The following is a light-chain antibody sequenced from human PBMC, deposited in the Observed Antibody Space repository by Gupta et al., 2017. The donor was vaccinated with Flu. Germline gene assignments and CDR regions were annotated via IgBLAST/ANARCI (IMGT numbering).Light chain of an antibody. CDR3: SSYTSSLWV. V-gene: IGLV2-14*01. CDR2: EVS. J-gene: IGLJ3*02. Sequence: QSALTQPASVSGSPGQSITISCTGTSSDVGGYNYVSWYQQHPGKAPKLMIYEVSNRPSGVSNRFPGSKSGNTASLTISGLQAEDEADYYCSSYTSSLWVFGGGTKLTVL. CDR1: SSDVGGYNY.